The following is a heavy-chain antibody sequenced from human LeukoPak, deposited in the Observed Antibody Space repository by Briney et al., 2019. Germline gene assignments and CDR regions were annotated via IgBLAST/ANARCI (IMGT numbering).Heavy chain of an antibody. CDR3: ARVKALYCSSTSCYRGAFDI. J-gene: IGHJ3*02. D-gene: IGHD2-2*02. CDR2: ISAYNGNR. Sequence: ASVKVSCKASDYTFTSYGISWVRQAPGQGLEWMGWISAYNGNRNYVQKLQGRVTMTTDTSTSTAYMELRSLRSDDTAVYYCARVKALYCSSTSCYRGAFDIWGQGTMATVSS. V-gene: IGHV1-18*01. CDR1: DYTFTSYG.